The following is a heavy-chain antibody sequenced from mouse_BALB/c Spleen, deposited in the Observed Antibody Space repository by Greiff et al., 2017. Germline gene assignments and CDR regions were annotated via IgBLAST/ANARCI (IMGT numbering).Heavy chain of an antibody. J-gene: IGHJ2*01. CDR1: GYSFTSYW. Sequence: VQLQQSGPQLVRPGASVKISCKASGYSFTSYWMHWVKQRPGQGLEWIGMIDPSDSETRLNQKFKDKATLTVDKSSSTAYMQLSSPTSEDSAVYYCAKTTATYYFDYWGQGTTLTVSS. V-gene: IGHV1-74*01. D-gene: IGHD1-2*01. CDR3: AKTTATYYFDY. CDR2: IDPSDSET.